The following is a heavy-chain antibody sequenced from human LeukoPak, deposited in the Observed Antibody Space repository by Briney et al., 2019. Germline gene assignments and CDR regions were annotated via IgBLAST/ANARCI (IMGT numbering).Heavy chain of an antibody. Sequence: GGSLRLSCAASGFTFSSYSMNWVRQAPGKGLEWVSSIDTSTTYMTYADSVKGRFTISRDNARNSLYLQMNSLRAEGTAVYYCAREAGTGERWYFDLWGRGTLVTVSS. J-gene: IGHJ2*01. CDR1: GFTFSSYS. CDR3: AREAGTGERWYFDL. V-gene: IGHV3-21*01. CDR2: IDTSTTYM. D-gene: IGHD7-27*01.